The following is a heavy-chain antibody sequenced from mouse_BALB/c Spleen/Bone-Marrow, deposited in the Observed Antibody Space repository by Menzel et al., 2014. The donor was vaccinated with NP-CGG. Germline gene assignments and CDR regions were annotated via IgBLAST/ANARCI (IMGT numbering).Heavy chain of an antibody. Sequence: VQLKESGPDLVKPSQSVSLTGTVTAYSITSDYGWHWIRQFPGNRLEWMAYIHYSGNTDYNPSLKSRISITRDTSKNQFFLQLNSVTTEDTATYYCARETAIVADFDYWGQGTTLTVSS. J-gene: IGHJ2*01. CDR2: IHYSGNT. D-gene: IGHD1-1*01. V-gene: IGHV3-1*02. CDR1: AYSITSDYG. CDR3: ARETAIVADFDY.